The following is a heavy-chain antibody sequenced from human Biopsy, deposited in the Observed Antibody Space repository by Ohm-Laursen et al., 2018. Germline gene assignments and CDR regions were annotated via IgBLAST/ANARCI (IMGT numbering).Heavy chain of an antibody. V-gene: IGHV1-69*04. CDR1: GGPSSNYA. CDR3: AADAGGYYTEFDY. D-gene: IGHD3-3*01. CDR2: IVPVLGHL. Sequence: SSVKVSCKASGGPSSNYAFSWVRQAPGQGLEWVGRIVPVLGHLNYAQRFQGRVSITADKSTSYVFMELSRLTSGDTAVYYCAADAGGYYTEFDYWGPGTLVTVSS. J-gene: IGHJ4*02.